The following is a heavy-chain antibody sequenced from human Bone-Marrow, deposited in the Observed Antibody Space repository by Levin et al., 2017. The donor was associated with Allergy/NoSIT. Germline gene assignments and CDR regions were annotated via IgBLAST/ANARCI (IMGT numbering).Heavy chain of an antibody. CDR3: AKEGRCSGGSCYSGVDYFDY. CDR2: ISGSGGST. CDR1: GFTFSNYA. V-gene: IGHV3-23*01. D-gene: IGHD2-15*01. J-gene: IGHJ4*02. Sequence: GGSLRLSCAASGFTFSNYAMSWVRQAPGKGLEWVSGISGSGGSTYYADSVKGRFTISRDNSKNTLYLQMNSLRAADTAVYYCAKEGRCSGGSCYSGVDYFDYWGQGTLVTVSS.